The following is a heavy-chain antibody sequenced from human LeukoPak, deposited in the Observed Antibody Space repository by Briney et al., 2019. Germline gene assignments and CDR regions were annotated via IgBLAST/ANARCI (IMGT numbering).Heavy chain of an antibody. J-gene: IGHJ4*02. Sequence: ASVKVFCKASGYTFSDFYIHWVRQAPGQGLEWMGWINPNSGGTNYAQKFQGRVTMTRDTSISTAYMELSRLRSDDTAVYYCARPYCGGDCHYDYWGQGTLVTVSS. CDR1: GYTFSDFY. D-gene: IGHD2-21*02. V-gene: IGHV1-2*02. CDR2: INPNSGGT. CDR3: ARPYCGGDCHYDY.